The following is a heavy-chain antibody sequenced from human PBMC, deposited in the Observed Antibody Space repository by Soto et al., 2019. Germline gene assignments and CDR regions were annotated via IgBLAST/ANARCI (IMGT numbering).Heavy chain of an antibody. CDR3: ARARLDYGDHYYYMDV. Sequence: SVKVSCKASGGTFSSYAISWVRQAPGQGLEWMGGIIPIFGTANYAQKFQGRVTITADESTSTAYMELSSLRSEDTAVYYCARARLDYGDHYYYMDVWGKGTTVTVSS. D-gene: IGHD4-17*01. V-gene: IGHV1-69*13. J-gene: IGHJ6*03. CDR1: GGTFSSYA. CDR2: IIPIFGTA.